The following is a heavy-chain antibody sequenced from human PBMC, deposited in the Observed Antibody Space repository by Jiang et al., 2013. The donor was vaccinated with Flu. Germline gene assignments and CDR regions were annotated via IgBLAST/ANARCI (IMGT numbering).Heavy chain of an antibody. D-gene: IGHD3-3*01. CDR3: AHRRHYDFWSGSFGGYYFDY. V-gene: IGHV2-5*01. CDR1: GFSLSTSGAG. J-gene: IGHJ4*02. CDR2: IYWNDDK. Sequence: KPTQTLTLTCTFSGFSLSTSGAGVGWIRQPPGKALEWLALIYWNDDKRYSPSLKSRLTITKDTSKNQVVLTMTNMDPVDTATYYCAHRRHYDFWSGSFGGYYFDYWGQGTLVTVSS.